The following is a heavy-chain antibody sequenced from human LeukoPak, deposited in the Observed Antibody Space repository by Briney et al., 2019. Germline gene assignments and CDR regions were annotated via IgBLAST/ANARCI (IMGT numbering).Heavy chain of an antibody. CDR1: GFTVSSNY. D-gene: IGHD3-22*01. Sequence: GGSLRLSCAASGFTVSSNYMSWVRQAPGKGLEYVSVIYSGGSTYYADAVKGRLTISRDNSKNTLYLQMNSLRAEDTAVYYCARVKRLLPNDAFDMWGQGTMVIVSS. CDR2: IYSGGST. J-gene: IGHJ3*02. CDR3: ARVKRLLPNDAFDM. V-gene: IGHV3-66*01.